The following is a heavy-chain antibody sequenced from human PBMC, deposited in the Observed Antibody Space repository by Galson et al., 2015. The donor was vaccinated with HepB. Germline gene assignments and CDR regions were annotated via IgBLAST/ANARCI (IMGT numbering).Heavy chain of an antibody. J-gene: IGHJ4*02. Sequence: SLRLSCAASGFTFNIYPMHWVRQAPGKGLEWVARISHDGINKNYEDSVKGRFTISRENSRNAVFLQLDSLRPEDTAVYYCARDDLIFGVDYWGRGTLVTVSS. CDR1: GFTFNIYP. D-gene: IGHD3-3*01. CDR3: ARDDLIFGVDY. V-gene: IGHV3-30-3*01. CDR2: ISHDGINK.